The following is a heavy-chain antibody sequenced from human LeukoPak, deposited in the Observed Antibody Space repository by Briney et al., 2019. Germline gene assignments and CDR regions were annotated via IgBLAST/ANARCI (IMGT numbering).Heavy chain of an antibody. CDR2: IITIFDTA. D-gene: IGHD1-1*01. CDR3: ARDVSELVFNWFDP. J-gene: IGHJ5*02. CDR1: GGTFSSYA. Sequence: SVKVSCKVSGGTFSSYAISWVRQAPGQGLEWMGGIITIFDTASYAQKFQGRVTITADESTSTAYMELSSLRSEDTAVYYCARDVSELVFNWFDPWGQGTLVTVSS. V-gene: IGHV1-69*13.